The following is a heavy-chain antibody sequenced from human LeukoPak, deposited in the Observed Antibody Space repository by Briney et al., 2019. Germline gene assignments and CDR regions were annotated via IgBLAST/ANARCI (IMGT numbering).Heavy chain of an antibody. D-gene: IGHD1-26*01. CDR2: ISSSGNTI. CDR3: ARDKTNYYVD. CDR1: GFTFSENY. J-gene: IGHJ4*02. Sequence: PGGSLRLSCEVSGFTFSENYMSWIRQAPGKGLEWVSYISSSGNTIYYADSVKGRFTTSRDSARNTLYLQMNSLRAEDTAVYYCARDKTNYYVDWGQGTLVTVSS. V-gene: IGHV3-11*01.